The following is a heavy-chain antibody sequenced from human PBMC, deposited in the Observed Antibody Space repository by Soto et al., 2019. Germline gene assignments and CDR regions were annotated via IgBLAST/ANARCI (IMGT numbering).Heavy chain of an antibody. Sequence: QVQLVQSGAEVKKPGASVRVSCKASGYTFTSYYIHWVRQAPGQGLGWVSIINPVGGSTNYAQKLQGRVTVTRDTSTSTVHMELSSLRSEDTAVYYCARGWGRVVYAMDVWGQGTTVTVSS. CDR2: INPVGGST. D-gene: IGHD1-26*01. CDR1: GYTFTSYY. V-gene: IGHV1-46*04. CDR3: ARGWGRVVYAMDV. J-gene: IGHJ6*02.